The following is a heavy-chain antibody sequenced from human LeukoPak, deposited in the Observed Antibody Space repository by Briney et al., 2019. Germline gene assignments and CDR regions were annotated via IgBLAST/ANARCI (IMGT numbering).Heavy chain of an antibody. CDR3: ARGDYETHGYQTR. D-gene: IGHD3-22*01. J-gene: IGHJ4*02. Sequence: GASVKVSCTASGYILTSYVLHWVRQAPGQGLEWMGWINTNTGNPTYAQGFAGRFVFSLDTSVSTAYLQISSLKADDTAIYYCARGDYETHGYQTRWGQGTLVTVSS. V-gene: IGHV7-4-1*02. CDR2: INTNTGNP. CDR1: GYILTSYV.